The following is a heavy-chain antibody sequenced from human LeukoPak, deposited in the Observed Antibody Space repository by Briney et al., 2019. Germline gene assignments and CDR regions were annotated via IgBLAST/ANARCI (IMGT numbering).Heavy chain of an antibody. Sequence: ASVKVSCKXSGYTFTSYDINWVRQPTGQGLEWMGWMNPNSGNTGYAQKFQGRVTMTRNTSISTAYMELSSLRSEDTAVYYCGRAPSITGTTPPGYWGQGTLVTVSS. V-gene: IGHV1-8*01. CDR3: GRAPSITGTTPPGY. CDR1: GYTFTSYD. J-gene: IGHJ4*02. CDR2: MNPNSGNT. D-gene: IGHD1-7*01.